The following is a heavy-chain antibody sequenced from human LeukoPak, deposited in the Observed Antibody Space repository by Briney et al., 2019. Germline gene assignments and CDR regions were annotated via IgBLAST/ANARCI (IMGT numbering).Heavy chain of an antibody. CDR2: IYYSGST. V-gene: IGHV4-59*08. Sequence: PSETLSLTCTVSGGSISSYYWSWIRQPPGKGLEWIGYIYYSGSTNYNPSLKSPVTISVDTSKNQFSLKLSSVTAADTAVYYCARFRHLSTVVTPAGFSNWFDPWGQGTLVTVSS. D-gene: IGHD4-23*01. J-gene: IGHJ5*02. CDR3: ARFRHLSTVVTPAGFSNWFDP. CDR1: GGSISSYY.